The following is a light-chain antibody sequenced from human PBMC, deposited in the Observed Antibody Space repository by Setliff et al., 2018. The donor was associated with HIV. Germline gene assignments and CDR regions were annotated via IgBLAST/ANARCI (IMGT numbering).Light chain of an antibody. CDR2: DVT. J-gene: IGLJ2*01. CDR1: SDDVGASNY. Sequence: QSALTQPASMSGSPGQSITISCTGTSDDVGASNYVSWYQQHPGKAPKLMIYDVTKRPSGVPDRFSGSKSGNTASLTISGLQAEDEADYYCCPYAGSYTPVIFGGGTKVTVL. V-gene: IGLV2-11*01. CDR3: CPYAGSYTPVI.